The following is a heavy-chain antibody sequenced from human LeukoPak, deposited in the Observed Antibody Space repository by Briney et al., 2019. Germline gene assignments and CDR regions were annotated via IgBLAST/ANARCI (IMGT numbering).Heavy chain of an antibody. CDR2: IYYSGST. J-gene: IGHJ4*02. CDR1: GGSISSSSYY. Sequence: SETLSLTCTVSGGSISSSSYYWGWIRQPPGKGLEWIGSIYYSGSTYYNPSLKSRVTISVDTSKNQFSLKLSSVTAADTAVYYCARDAGSYGDFLYNFDYWGQGTLVTVSS. V-gene: IGHV4-39*07. D-gene: IGHD4-17*01. CDR3: ARDAGSYGDFLYNFDY.